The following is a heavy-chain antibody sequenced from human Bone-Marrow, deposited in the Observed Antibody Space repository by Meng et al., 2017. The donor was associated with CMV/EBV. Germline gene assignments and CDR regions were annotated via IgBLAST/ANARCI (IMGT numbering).Heavy chain of an antibody. CDR2: IRYDGSNK. CDR1: GFTFSSYG. V-gene: IGHV3-30*02. Sequence: GESLKISCAASGFTFSSYGMHWVRQAPGKGLEWVAFIRYDGSNKYYADSVKGRFTISRDNSKNTLYLQMNSLRAEDTAVYYCAKDRIFGEVGYFDYWGHGTLVTVSS. J-gene: IGHJ4*01. D-gene: IGHD3-3*02. CDR3: AKDRIFGEVGYFDY.